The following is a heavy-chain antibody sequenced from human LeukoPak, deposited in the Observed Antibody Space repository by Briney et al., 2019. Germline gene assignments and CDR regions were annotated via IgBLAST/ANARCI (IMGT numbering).Heavy chain of an antibody. CDR3: ASAERGSGWSGEFDY. V-gene: IGHV1-46*01. J-gene: IGHJ4*02. CDR1: GYTYTSYY. CDR2: INPSGGST. Sequence: ASVKVSRKASGYTYTSYYMHWVRQTPGQGLEWMGIINPSGGSTSYAQKFQGRVTMTRDTSTSTVYMELSSLRSEDSAVYYCASAERGSGWSGEFDYWGQGTLVTVSS. D-gene: IGHD6-19*01.